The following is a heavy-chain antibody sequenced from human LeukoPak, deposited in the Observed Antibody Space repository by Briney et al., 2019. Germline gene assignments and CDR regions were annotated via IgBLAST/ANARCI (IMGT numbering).Heavy chain of an antibody. CDR2: IIPIFGTA. CDR3: ARVDYDSSGYRH. D-gene: IGHD3-22*01. Sequence: SVKVSCKASGGTFSSYAISWVRQAPGQGLQWMGGIIPIFGTANYAQKFQGRVTITADESTSTAYMELSSLRSEDTAVYYCARVDYDSSGYRHWGQGTLVTVSS. V-gene: IGHV1-69*13. J-gene: IGHJ4*02. CDR1: GGTFSSYA.